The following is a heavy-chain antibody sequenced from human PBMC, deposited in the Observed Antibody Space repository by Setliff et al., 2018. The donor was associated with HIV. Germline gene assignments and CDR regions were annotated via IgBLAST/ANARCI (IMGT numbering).Heavy chain of an antibody. D-gene: IGHD3-9*01. Sequence: PSETLSLTCTVSGGSISSGGYFWSWIRQPAGKGLEWIGRIYTSGSTEYSPALKSRVTISRDTSKNQFFLRLISVTAADTAIYYCARDILTPRVFYYYMDVWGEGTTVTVSS. CDR3: ARDILTPRVFYYYMDV. CDR2: IYTSGST. J-gene: IGHJ6*03. CDR1: GGSISSGGYF. V-gene: IGHV4-61*02.